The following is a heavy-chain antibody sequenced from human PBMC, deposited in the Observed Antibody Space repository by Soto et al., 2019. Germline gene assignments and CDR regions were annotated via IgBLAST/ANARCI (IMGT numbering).Heavy chain of an antibody. CDR3: ARSQVLGVITNY. D-gene: IGHD3-10*01. J-gene: IGHJ4*02. CDR2: INAGNGNT. CDR1: GYTFTSYA. V-gene: IGHV1-3*01. Sequence: QVQLVQSGAEVKKPGASVKVSCKASGYTFTSYAMHWVRQAPGQRLEWMGWINAGNGNTRYSQNFQARVTITRDTSASTAYMELSSLRSEDTAVYYCARSQVLGVITNYWGQGTLVTVSS.